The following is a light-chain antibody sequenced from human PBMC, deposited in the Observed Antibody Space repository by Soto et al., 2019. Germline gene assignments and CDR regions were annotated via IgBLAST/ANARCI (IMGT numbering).Light chain of an antibody. Sequence: EIVLTQSPGTLSLSPGERATLSCRASQSFSSSYLAWYQQKPGQAPRLLIYGASSRATGISDRFSGSGSGTDFTLTISRLEPEDFAVYYCQQYGSSTMLGQATKV. J-gene: IGKJ1*01. V-gene: IGKV3-20*01. CDR2: GAS. CDR1: QSFSSSY. CDR3: QQYGSSTM.